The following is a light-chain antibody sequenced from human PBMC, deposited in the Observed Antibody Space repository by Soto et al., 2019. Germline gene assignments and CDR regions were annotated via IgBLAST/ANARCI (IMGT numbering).Light chain of an antibody. CDR2: GAS. Sequence: ELVLTQSPGTLSLSPGEGATLSCRASQSVSTTYLAWYQQKPGQAPRFLIYGASNRATGIPDRFSGSGSGTDFTLTISRLESEDFAVYFCQQYGRSPPFTFGQGTKVEIK. CDR1: QSVSTTY. CDR3: QQYGRSPPFT. J-gene: IGKJ2*01. V-gene: IGKV3-20*01.